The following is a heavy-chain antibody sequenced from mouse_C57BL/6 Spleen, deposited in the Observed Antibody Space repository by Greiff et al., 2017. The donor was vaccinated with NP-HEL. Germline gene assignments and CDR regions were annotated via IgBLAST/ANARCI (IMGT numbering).Heavy chain of an antibody. Sequence: EVKLVESGGDLVKPGGSLKLSCAASGFTFSSYGMSWVRQTPDKRLEWVATISSGGSYTYSPDSVKGRFTISRDNAKNTLYLQMSSLKSEDTAMYYCERLIYYDYDGAYWGQGTLVTVSA. D-gene: IGHD2-4*01. CDR2: ISSGGSYT. CDR1: GFTFSSYG. J-gene: IGHJ3*01. CDR3: ERLIYYDYDGAY. V-gene: IGHV5-6*01.